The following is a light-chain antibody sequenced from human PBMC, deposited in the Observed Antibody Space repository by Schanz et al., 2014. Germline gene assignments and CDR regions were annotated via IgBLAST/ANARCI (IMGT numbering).Light chain of an antibody. Sequence: VLTQSPATLSLSPGERATLSCRASQSVSSSLAWYQQRPGQAPRLLIHDASKRATGIPARFSGSGSGTDFTLTISSLQSEDFAVYYCQQYIDWLTFGGGTKVEIK. CDR3: QQYIDWLT. CDR2: DAS. CDR1: QSVSSS. J-gene: IGKJ4*01. V-gene: IGKV3-11*01.